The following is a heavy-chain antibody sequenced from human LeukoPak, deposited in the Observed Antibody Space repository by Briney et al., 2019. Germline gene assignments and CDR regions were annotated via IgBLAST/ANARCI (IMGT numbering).Heavy chain of an antibody. CDR3: ARDPAVGYYYDSSAPPGYFQH. CDR2: IDPNTGDT. V-gene: IGHV1-2*02. Sequence: ASVTVSCKASGYTFTAYYLQWVRQAPGQGLEWMGLIDPNTGDTKYAQNFQGRVTMTRDTSINTVYMEVTGIRSDDTAVYYCARDPAVGYYYDSSAPPGYFQHWGQGTQVSVSS. D-gene: IGHD3-22*01. J-gene: IGHJ1*01. CDR1: GYTFTAYY.